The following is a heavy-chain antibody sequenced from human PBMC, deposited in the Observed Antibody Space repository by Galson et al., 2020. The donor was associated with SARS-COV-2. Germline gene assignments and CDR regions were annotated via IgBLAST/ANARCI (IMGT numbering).Heavy chain of an antibody. Sequence: ASVKVSCKVSGYTLTELSMHWVRQAPGKGLEWMGGFDPEDGETIYAQKFQGRVTITEDTSTDTAYMELSSLRSEDTAVYYCATASAVAGTYGEWYYYYGMDVWGQGTTVTVSS. CDR3: ATASAVAGTYGEWYYYYGMDV. J-gene: IGHJ6*02. V-gene: IGHV1-24*01. CDR2: FDPEDGET. CDR1: GYTLTELS. D-gene: IGHD6-19*01.